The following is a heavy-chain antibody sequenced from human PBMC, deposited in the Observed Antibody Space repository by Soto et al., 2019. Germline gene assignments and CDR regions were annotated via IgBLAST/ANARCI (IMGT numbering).Heavy chain of an antibody. V-gene: IGHV3-33*01. CDR1: GFTFSSYG. D-gene: IGHD3-22*01. CDR3: AREFNSIVVVTYLSSGGGMDV. Sequence: QVQLVESGGGVVQPGRSLRLSCAASGFTFSSYGMHWVRQAPGKGLEWVAVIWYDGSNKYYADSVKGRFTISRDNSKNTHYLEKNSLRGEDTAVYYCAREFNSIVVVTYLSSGGGMDVWGQGTTVTVSS. J-gene: IGHJ6*02. CDR2: IWYDGSNK.